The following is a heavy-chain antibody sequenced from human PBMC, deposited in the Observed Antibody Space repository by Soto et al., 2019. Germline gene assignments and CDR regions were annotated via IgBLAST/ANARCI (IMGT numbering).Heavy chain of an antibody. Sequence: QEQLVESGGGVVQPGRSLRLSCAASGFTFGHYGMHWVRQAPGKGLEWVAVILYDEDNIYYADSVRGRFTISRDNSENTLYLQMNSLRPEDTGVYFCARSGTKVTTFWYLDLWGRGTLVTASS. CDR1: GFTFGHYG. J-gene: IGHJ2*01. CDR3: ARSGTKVTTFWYLDL. CDR2: ILYDEDNI. D-gene: IGHD4-17*01. V-gene: IGHV3-30*03.